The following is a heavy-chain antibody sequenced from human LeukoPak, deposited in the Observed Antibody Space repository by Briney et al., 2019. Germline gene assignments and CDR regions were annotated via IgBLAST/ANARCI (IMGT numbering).Heavy chain of an antibody. CDR3: ARSGYGYWDY. CDR1: GGSVSSGSYY. Sequence: PSETLSLTCTVSGGSVSSGSYYWSWIRQPPGKGLEWIGYINYSESTNYNPSLKSRVTISVDTSENQFSLKVSSVTAADTAVYYCARSGYGYWDYWGQGILVTVSS. V-gene: IGHV4-61*01. CDR2: INYSEST. J-gene: IGHJ4*02. D-gene: IGHD5-18*01.